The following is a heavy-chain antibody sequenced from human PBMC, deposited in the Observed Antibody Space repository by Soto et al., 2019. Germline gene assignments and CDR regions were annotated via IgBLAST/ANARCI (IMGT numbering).Heavy chain of an antibody. D-gene: IGHD1-1*01. CDR2: IHYSGST. Sequence: QLQLQESGPGLVKPSETLSLTCTVSGGSISSSSYYWGWIRQPPGKGLEWIGNIHYSGSTYYNPSLKSRVTISADTSKNQFSLKLNSVTAADTAVYYCARLEMGTTRDYWGQGTLVTVSS. CDR3: ARLEMGTTRDY. V-gene: IGHV4-39*01. J-gene: IGHJ4*02. CDR1: GGSISSSSYY.